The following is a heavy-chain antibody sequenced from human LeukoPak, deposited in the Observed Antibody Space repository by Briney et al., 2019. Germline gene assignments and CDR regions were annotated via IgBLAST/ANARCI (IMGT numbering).Heavy chain of an antibody. D-gene: IGHD5-12*01. CDR2: ISTYNGNT. V-gene: IGHV1-18*04. CDR3: ARDHLDIVPTIYSY. CDR1: GYTFTGYY. J-gene: IGHJ4*02. Sequence: GPVKVSCKASGYTFTGYYMHWVRQAPGQGLEWMGWISTYNGNTNYAQKFQGRVTLTTDTSASIAYLELRSLRSDDTALYYCARDHLDIVPTIYSYWGQGTLVTVSS.